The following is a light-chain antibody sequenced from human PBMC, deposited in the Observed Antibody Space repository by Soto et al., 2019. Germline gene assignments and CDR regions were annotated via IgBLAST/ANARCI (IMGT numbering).Light chain of an antibody. CDR1: QSVSSN. Sequence: EIVMTQSPGTLSVSPVKRATLSCMASQSVSSNLAWYQQKPGQAPRLLISDASTRATGIPARFSGSGSGTEFTLTVSSLQSEDFAVYYCQQYIKWPITFGQGTRLEIK. CDR3: QQYIKWPIT. CDR2: DAS. V-gene: IGKV3-15*01. J-gene: IGKJ5*01.